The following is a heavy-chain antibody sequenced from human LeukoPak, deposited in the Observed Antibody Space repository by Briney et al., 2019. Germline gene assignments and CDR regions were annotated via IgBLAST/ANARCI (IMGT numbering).Heavy chain of an antibody. J-gene: IGHJ3*02. D-gene: IGHD2-15*01. CDR2: IYTRGST. CDR1: GGSNNNYY. Sequence: PSETLSLTCTVSGGSNNNYYWSWIRQPAGKGLEWIGRIYTRGSTNYNPSLKSRVTMSVDTSKNQFSLKLSSVTAADTAVYYCARGRYCSADICSGGDAFDIWGQGTMVSVSS. V-gene: IGHV4-4*07. CDR3: ARGRYCSADICSGGDAFDI.